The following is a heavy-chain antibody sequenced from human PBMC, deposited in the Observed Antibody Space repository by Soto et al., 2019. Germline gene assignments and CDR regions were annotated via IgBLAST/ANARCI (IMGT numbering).Heavy chain of an antibody. D-gene: IGHD2-15*01. J-gene: IGHJ4*02. CDR3: ARGISGGRHFDY. Sequence: QVQLQESGPGLVKPSGTLSLTCAVSGGSISSSNWWSWVRQPPGKGLEWIGEIYHSGSTNYNPSLHSRVTISVNTAKNQSSLKLSSVTAADTAVYYCARGISGGRHFDYWGQGTLVTVSS. CDR1: GGSISSSNW. V-gene: IGHV4-4*02. CDR2: IYHSGST.